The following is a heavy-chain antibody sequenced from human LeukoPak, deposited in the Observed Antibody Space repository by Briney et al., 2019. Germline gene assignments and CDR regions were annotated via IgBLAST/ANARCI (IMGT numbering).Heavy chain of an antibody. Sequence: GGSLRLSCAASGFTFSSYWMSWVRQAPGKGLEWVANIKQDGSEKYYVDSVKGRFTISRDNAKNTLYLQMNSLRAEDTAVYYCARGRGGSYSDYYYYYMDVWGKGTTVTVSS. J-gene: IGHJ6*03. V-gene: IGHV3-7*01. CDR3: ARGRGGSYSDYYYYYMDV. CDR1: GFTFSSYW. CDR2: IKQDGSEK. D-gene: IGHD1-26*01.